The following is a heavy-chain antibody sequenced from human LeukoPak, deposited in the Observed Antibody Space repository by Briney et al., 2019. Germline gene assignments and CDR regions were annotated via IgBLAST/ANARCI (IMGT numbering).Heavy chain of an antibody. D-gene: IGHD4-11*01. CDR1: GGFISSYY. CDR3: ARGDKTTVTTVDP. CDR2: IYYSGST. V-gene: IGHV4-59*01. Sequence: SETLSLTCTVSGGFISSYYWSWIRQPPAQGLEWIGYIYYSGSTNYNPSLHSRVTISVDTSKDQFSLKLSSVTAADRAVYYCARGDKTTVTTVDPWGQGTLVTVSS. J-gene: IGHJ5*02.